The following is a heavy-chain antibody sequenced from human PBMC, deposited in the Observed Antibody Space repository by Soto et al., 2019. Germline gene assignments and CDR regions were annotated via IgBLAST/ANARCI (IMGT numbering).Heavy chain of an antibody. CDR3: AKTQSGYEQYYFDY. CDR1: GFTFSSYG. CDR2: ISYDGSNK. J-gene: IGHJ4*02. V-gene: IGHV3-30*18. Sequence: LRLSCAASGFTFSSYGMHWVRQAPGKGLEWVAVISYDGSNKYYADSVKGRFTISRDNSKNTLYLQMNSLRAEDTAVYYCAKTQSGYEQYYFDYWGQGTLVTVSS. D-gene: IGHD5-12*01.